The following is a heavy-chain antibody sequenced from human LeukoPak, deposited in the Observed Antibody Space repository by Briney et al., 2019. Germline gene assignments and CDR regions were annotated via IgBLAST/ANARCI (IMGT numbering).Heavy chain of an antibody. CDR1: GFTFGNYW. CDR2: INTDGSST. Sequence: GGSLRLSCAASGFTFGNYWMHWVRQAPGRGLVWVSRINTDGSSTNYADSVKGRFTISRDNAKKTLYLQMNSLTAEDTAVYYCARGQTYYDDSTGYHYYAFDIWGQGTMVTVSS. V-gene: IGHV3-74*01. D-gene: IGHD3/OR15-3a*01. CDR3: ARGQTYYDDSTGYHYYAFDI. J-gene: IGHJ3*02.